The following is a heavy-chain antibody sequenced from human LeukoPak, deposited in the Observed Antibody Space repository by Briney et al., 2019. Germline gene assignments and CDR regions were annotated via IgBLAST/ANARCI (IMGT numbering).Heavy chain of an antibody. J-gene: IGHJ4*02. CDR1: GFTFPSYA. Sequence: GGSLRLSCAASGFTFPSYAMSWVRQAPGRGLEWVSVIYSGGSTYYADSVKGRFTISRDNSKNTLFHQMNSLRAGDTAVYYCARGTVTMVDYWGQGTLVTVSS. V-gene: IGHV3-66*01. CDR3: ARGTVTMVDY. D-gene: IGHD3-10*01. CDR2: IYSGGST.